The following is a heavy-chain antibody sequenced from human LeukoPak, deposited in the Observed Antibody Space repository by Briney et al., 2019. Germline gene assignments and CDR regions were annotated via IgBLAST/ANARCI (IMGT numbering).Heavy chain of an antibody. Sequence: SETLSLTCTVSGYSISSGYYWGWIRQPPGKGLEWIGSIYHSGSTYYNPSLKSRVTISVDTPKNQFSLKLSSVTAADTAVYYCASPRLRSPPGGSFDIWGQGTMVTVSS. D-gene: IGHD4-17*01. CDR2: IYHSGST. CDR3: ASPRLRSPPGGSFDI. J-gene: IGHJ3*02. CDR1: GYSISSGYY. V-gene: IGHV4-38-2*02.